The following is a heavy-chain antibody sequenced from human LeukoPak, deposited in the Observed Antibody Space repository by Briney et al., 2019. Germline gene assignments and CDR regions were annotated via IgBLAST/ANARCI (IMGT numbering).Heavy chain of an antibody. D-gene: IGHD2/OR15-2a*01. V-gene: IGHV3-21*01. CDR1: GFTFDTYN. CDR3: ARFSEVYYYVDV. J-gene: IGHJ6*03. CDR2: IRSYSSYI. Sequence: GGSLRLSCAASGFTFDTYNFNWVRQAPGQGLEWVASIRSYSSYIYYGDSVKGRFTISRDDAKKSLYLQMNSLRAEDTAVYFCARFSEVYYYVDVWGTGTTVTVSS.